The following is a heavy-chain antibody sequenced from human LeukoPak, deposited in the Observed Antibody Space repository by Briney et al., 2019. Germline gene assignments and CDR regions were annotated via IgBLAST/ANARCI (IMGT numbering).Heavy chain of an antibody. J-gene: IGHJ4*02. CDR3: GSEYSSGTIDY. CDR2: IYYSGST. V-gene: IGHV4-39*01. Sequence: SETLSLTCTVSGGSISSSSYYWGWIRQPPGKGLEWIGSIYYSGSTYYNPSLKSRVTISVDTSKNQFSLKLSSVTAAYTAVYYCGSEYSSGTIDYWGQGTLVSVSS. D-gene: IGHD6-25*01. CDR1: GGSISSSSYY.